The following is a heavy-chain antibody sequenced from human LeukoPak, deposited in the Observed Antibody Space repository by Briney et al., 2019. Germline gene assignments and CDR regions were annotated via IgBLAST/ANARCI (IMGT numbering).Heavy chain of an antibody. V-gene: IGHV3-74*01. CDR2: LNTGGNST. J-gene: IGHJ4*02. D-gene: IGHD3-10*01. CDR3: TREGAYDSGTYGAGDY. CDR1: GFTFSNAW. Sequence: PGGSLRLSCAASGFTFSNAWISWFRQAPGKGLVWVSRLNTGGNSTIYADSVKGRLIISRDNAKSTLYLQMNSLRADDTGVYYCTREGAYDSGTYGAGDYWGQGTLVTVSS.